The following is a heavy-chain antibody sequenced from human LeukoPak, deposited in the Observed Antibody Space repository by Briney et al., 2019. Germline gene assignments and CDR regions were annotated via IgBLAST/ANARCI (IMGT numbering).Heavy chain of an antibody. CDR1: GYTFTSYY. J-gene: IGHJ4*02. D-gene: IGHD3-3*01. Sequence: ASVRVSCKASGYTFTSYYMHWVRQAPGQGLEWMGIINPSGCSTGYAQKFTGRVTMTRETSMSTVYMELSSLRSVDTAVYYCARGELGITIFGVVITPFDYWGQGTLVTVSS. V-gene: IGHV1-46*01. CDR3: ARGELGITIFGVVITPFDY. CDR2: INPSGCST.